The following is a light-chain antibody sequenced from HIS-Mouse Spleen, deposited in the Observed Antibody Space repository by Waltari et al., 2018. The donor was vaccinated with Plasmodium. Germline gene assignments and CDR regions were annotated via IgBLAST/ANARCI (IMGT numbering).Light chain of an antibody. Sequence: EIVMTQSPATLSVSPGERATLSCRASQSVSSNLAWYQQKPGQAPRLLIYGAYNRATGIPARFSGSGSGTEFTLTISSLQSEDFAVYYCQQYNNWSFTFGPGTKVDIK. CDR2: GAY. J-gene: IGKJ3*01. V-gene: IGKV3-15*01. CDR3: QQYNNWSFT. CDR1: QSVSSN.